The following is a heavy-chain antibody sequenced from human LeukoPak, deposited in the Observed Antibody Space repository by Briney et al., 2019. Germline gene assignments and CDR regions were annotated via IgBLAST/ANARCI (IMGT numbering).Heavy chain of an antibody. V-gene: IGHV1-18*01. D-gene: IGHD4-17*01. J-gene: IGHJ4*02. CDR2: ISAYNGNT. CDR3: ARDYDYGDNGYPSFADY. Sequence: ASVKVSCKASGYTFTSCGISWVRQAPGQGLEWMGWISAYNGNTNYAQKLQGRVTMTTDTSTSTAYMELRSLRSDDTAVYYCARDYDYGDNGYPSFADYWGQGTLVTVSS. CDR1: GYTFTSCG.